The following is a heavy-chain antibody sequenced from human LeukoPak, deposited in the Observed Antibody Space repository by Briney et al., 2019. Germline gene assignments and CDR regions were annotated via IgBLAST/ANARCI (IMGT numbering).Heavy chain of an antibody. CDR2: ISAYNGNT. Sequence: ASVKVSCKASGYTFTSYGISWVRQAPGQGLEWMGWISAYNGNTNYAQKLQGRVTMTTDTSTSTAYMELRSLRSDDTAVYYCARNSMGITIFGVAMADYYYYYGMDVWGQRTTVTVSS. V-gene: IGHV1-18*01. D-gene: IGHD3-3*01. J-gene: IGHJ6*02. CDR3: ARNSMGITIFGVAMADYYYYYGMDV. CDR1: GYTFTSYG.